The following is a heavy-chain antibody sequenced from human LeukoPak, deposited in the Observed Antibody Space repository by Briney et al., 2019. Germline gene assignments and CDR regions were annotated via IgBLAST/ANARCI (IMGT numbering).Heavy chain of an antibody. CDR1: GGTFSSYA. J-gene: IGHJ4*02. CDR2: IIPILGIA. V-gene: IGHV1-69*04. CDR3: ARGSRDSIDY. D-gene: IGHD3-10*01. Sequence: ASVEVSCKASGGTFSSYAISWVRQAPGQGLEWMGRIIPILGIANYAQKFQGRVTITADKSTSTAYMELSSLRSEDTAVYYCARGSRDSIDYWGQGTLVTVSS.